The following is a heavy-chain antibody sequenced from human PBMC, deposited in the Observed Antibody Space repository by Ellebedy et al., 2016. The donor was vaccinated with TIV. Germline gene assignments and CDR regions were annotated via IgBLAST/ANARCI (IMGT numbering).Heavy chain of an antibody. D-gene: IGHD1-26*01. J-gene: IGHJ5*02. Sequence: SEILSLTXAVYGGSFSGYYWTWIRQPPGKGLEWIGSIYHSGSTYYNPSLKSRVTISVDTSKNQFSLKLSSVTAADTAVYYCARGWENEGRGGFDPWGQGTLVTVSS. V-gene: IGHV4-34*01. CDR3: ARGWENEGRGGFDP. CDR2: IYHSGST. CDR1: GGSFSGYY.